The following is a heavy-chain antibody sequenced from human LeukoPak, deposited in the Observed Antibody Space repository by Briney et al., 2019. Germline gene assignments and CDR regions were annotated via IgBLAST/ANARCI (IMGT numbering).Heavy chain of an antibody. J-gene: IGHJ6*02. V-gene: IGHV1-8*01. D-gene: IGHD3-22*01. CDR1: GYTFTSYD. Sequence: ASVKVSCKASGYTFTSYDINWVRQATGQGLEWMGWMNPNSGNTGYAQKFQGRVTMTRNTSISSAYMEVNSLRSEDTAVSYCARPGTRSSGYISYYYALDVWGQGTTVTVAS. CDR3: ARPGTRSSGYISYYYALDV. CDR2: MNPNSGNT.